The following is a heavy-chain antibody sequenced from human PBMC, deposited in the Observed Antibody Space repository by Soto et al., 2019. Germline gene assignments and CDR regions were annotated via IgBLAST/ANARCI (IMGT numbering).Heavy chain of an antibody. D-gene: IGHD2-21*01. Sequence: QVQLQESGPGLVKPSQTLSLTCTVSGGSISDGAYYWSWIRQPPGKGLEWIGHIYNSGNTYNNPSLRRRLTLSLDTSKSQFSLNLNSVTAADTAVYYCASGLSGDKVDQWGQGTLVTVSS. CDR3: ASGLSGDKVDQ. CDR2: IYNSGNT. J-gene: IGHJ4*02. V-gene: IGHV4-30-4*01. CDR1: GGSISDGAYY.